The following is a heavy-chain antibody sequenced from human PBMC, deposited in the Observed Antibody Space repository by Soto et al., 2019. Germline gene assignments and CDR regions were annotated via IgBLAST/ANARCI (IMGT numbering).Heavy chain of an antibody. Sequence: QVQLAESGGGVVQPGRSLRLSCAASGFTFSGFAIHWVRQAPGKGLEWVSTVSFDGSNEYYADSVKGRFTISRDNSKNTVSLQMNSLRAEDTAVYYCARDQRYCSGCTCYSGHAFDMWGQGTMVTVSS. D-gene: IGHD2-15*01. J-gene: IGHJ3*02. V-gene: IGHV3-30-3*01. CDR3: ARDQRYCSGCTCYSGHAFDM. CDR1: GFTFSGFA. CDR2: VSFDGSNE.